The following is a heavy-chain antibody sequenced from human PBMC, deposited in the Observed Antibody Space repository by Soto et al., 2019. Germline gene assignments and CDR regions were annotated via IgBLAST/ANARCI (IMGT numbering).Heavy chain of an antibody. Sequence: SETLSLTCTVSGDSVSSGSYYWSWTRQPPGKGLEWIGYISYSGNTNYNPSLKSRLTISVDTSKNQFSLKLSSVTAADTAVYYCARKAGSFDNWFDPWGQGTLVTVSS. D-gene: IGHD3-10*01. CDR2: ISYSGNT. J-gene: IGHJ5*02. V-gene: IGHV4-61*01. CDR1: GDSVSSGSYY. CDR3: ARKAGSFDNWFDP.